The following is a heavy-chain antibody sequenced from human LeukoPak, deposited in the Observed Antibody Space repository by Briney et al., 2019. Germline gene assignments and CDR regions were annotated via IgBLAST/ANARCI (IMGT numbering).Heavy chain of an antibody. D-gene: IGHD2-15*01. Sequence: GGSLRLSCVASGFTFSSYAMTWVRQAPGKGLEWVALITHTGGDSYYADSVKGRFAISRDNSKNTLYLQMNSLRAEDSAIYYCATQRGYCSDGNCYFDYWGQGNLVTVSS. CDR2: ITHTGGDS. CDR1: GFTFSSYA. J-gene: IGHJ4*02. V-gene: IGHV3-23*01. CDR3: ATQRGYCSDGNCYFDY.